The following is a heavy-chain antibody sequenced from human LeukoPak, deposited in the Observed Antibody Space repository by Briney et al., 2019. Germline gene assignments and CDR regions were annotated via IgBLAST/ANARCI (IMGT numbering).Heavy chain of an antibody. D-gene: IGHD6-13*01. CDR1: GFTFSSYG. CDR2: ISYDGGNK. J-gene: IGHJ4*02. V-gene: IGHV3-30*18. Sequence: GGSLRLSCAASGFTFSSYGMHWVRQAPGKGLEWVAVISYDGGNKYYADSVKGRFTISRDNSKNTLYLQMNSLRAEDTAVYYCAKQGVGYPWDYWGQGTLVTVSS. CDR3: AKQGVGYPWDY.